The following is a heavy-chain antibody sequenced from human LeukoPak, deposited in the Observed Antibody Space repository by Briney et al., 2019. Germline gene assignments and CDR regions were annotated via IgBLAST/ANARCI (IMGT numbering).Heavy chain of an antibody. Sequence: SETLSLICTVSGGSISSYYWSWIRQPPGKGLEWIGYIYTSGSTNYNPSLKSRVTISVDTSKNQFSLKLSSVTAADTAVYYCARHSHYYGSGSHYYYYYYMDVWGKGTTVTVSS. CDR2: IYTSGST. J-gene: IGHJ6*03. D-gene: IGHD3-10*01. CDR3: ARHSHYYGSGSHYYYYYYMDV. V-gene: IGHV4-4*09. CDR1: GGSISSYY.